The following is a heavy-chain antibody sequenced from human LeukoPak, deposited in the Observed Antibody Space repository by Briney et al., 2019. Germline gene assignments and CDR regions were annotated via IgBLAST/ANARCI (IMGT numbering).Heavy chain of an antibody. CDR2: ISPSGSP. CDR3: ARRDSLVVVTTFDS. Sequence: PSETLSLTCAVSGDSLSRYYWTWIRQPPGKGLEWLGEISPSGSPKYNPSLKSRATISVDTSKNQFSLRLTSVTAADTALYYCARRDSLVVVTTFDSWGQGTLVTVSS. J-gene: IGHJ4*02. CDR1: GDSLSRYY. V-gene: IGHV4-34*01. D-gene: IGHD2-2*01.